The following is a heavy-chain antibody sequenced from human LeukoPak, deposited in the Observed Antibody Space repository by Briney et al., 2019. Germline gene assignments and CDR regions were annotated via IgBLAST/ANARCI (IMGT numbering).Heavy chain of an antibody. D-gene: IGHD1-20*01. CDR2: IYYSGST. V-gene: IGHV4-39*01. CDR3: RKSITGTAADY. J-gene: IGHJ4*02. Sequence: SETLSLTCTVSGGSISSSSYYWGWIRQPPGKGLEWIGRIYYSGSTYYNPSLKSRVTISVHTSKNQFSLKLDSVTAADTAVYYCRKSITGTAADYWGQGTLVTVSS. CDR1: GGSISSSSYY.